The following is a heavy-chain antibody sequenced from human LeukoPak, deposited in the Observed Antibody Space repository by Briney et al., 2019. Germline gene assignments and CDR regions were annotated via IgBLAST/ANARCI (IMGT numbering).Heavy chain of an antibody. J-gene: IGHJ4*02. CDR3: ASDLFDLYYDSSGYSF. V-gene: IGHV1-2*02. D-gene: IGHD3-22*01. Sequence: ASVKVSCKASGYTFTGYYMHWVRQAPGQGLEWMGWINPNSGGTNYAQKFQGRVTMTRDTSISTAYMELSRLRSDDTAVYYCASDLFDLYYDSSGYSFWGQGTRVTVSS. CDR1: GYTFTGYY. CDR2: INPNSGGT.